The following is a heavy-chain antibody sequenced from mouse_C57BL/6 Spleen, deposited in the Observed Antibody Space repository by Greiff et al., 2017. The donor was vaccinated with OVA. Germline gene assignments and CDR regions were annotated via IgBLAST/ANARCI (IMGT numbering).Heavy chain of an antibody. Sequence: QVQLQQPGAELVQPGASVKLSCKASGYTFTSYWMQWVKQRPGQGLEWIGEIDPSDSYTNYNEKFKGQATLPVDTSSSTDYMQLSSLTSEDSAVYYCAREDSYAMDYWGQGTSVTVSS. CDR3: AREDSYAMDY. CDR1: GYTFTSYW. CDR2: IDPSDSYT. V-gene: IGHV1-50*01. J-gene: IGHJ4*01. D-gene: IGHD2-12*01.